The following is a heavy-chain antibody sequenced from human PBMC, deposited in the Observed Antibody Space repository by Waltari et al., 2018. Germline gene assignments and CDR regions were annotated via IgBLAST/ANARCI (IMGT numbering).Heavy chain of an antibody. Sequence: EVQLVESGGGLVKPGGSLRLSCAASGFSFSIYPMSWVRQATGKGLGWVAFISVNSEYIFYADSVRGRFTISRDNAKNSLYLQMNSLTAEDTAVYYCASLASIWGQGTLVTVSS. J-gene: IGHJ4*02. V-gene: IGHV3-21*02. CDR2: ISVNSEYI. CDR3: ASLASI. D-gene: IGHD3-3*02. CDR1: GFSFSIYP.